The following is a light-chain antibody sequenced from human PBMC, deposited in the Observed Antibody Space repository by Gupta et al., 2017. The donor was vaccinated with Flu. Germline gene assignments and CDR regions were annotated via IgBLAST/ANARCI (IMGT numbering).Light chain of an antibody. CDR1: NIGRKS. CDR2: DDS. J-gene: IGLJ3*02. CDR3: QLWDGLSGHAV. V-gene: IGLV3-21*02. Sequence: SYVLTQPPSVSVAPGQTARIALGGNNIGRKSVHWYQQKPGQAPVLVVYDDSDRPSGIPERFSGSKSGNTATLTVSGVEDGDEADYYCQLWDGLSGHAVFGGGTKLTVL.